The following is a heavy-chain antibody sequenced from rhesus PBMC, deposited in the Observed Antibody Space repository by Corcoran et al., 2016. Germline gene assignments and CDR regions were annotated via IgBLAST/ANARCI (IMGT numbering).Heavy chain of an antibody. CDR3: ARDSLYFDY. Sequence: QVQLQESGPGLVKPSETLSLTCAVSGGSISGYYWSWIRQPPGKGLEWIGNIDGDIVGTKCNPSLKRRVTISRDTSTTQFSLKLCSGTAADAARYYCARDSLYFDYWGQGVLVTVSS. CDR2: IDGDIVGT. CDR1: GGSISGYY. J-gene: IGHJ4*01. V-gene: IGHV4-81*01.